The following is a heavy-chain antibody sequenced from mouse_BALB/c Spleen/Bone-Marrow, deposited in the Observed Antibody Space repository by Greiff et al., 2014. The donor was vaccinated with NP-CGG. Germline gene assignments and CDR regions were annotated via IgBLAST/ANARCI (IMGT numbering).Heavy chain of an antibody. V-gene: IGHV5-17*02. Sequence: EVQRVESGGGLVQPGGSRKLSCAASGFTFSSFGMHWVRQAPEKGLEWVAYISSGSSTIYYADTVKGRFTISRDNPKNTLFLQMTSLRSEDTAMYYCARSGYYYGSRPLSDYWGQGTTLTVSS. CDR1: GFTFSSFG. D-gene: IGHD1-1*01. J-gene: IGHJ2*01. CDR3: ARSGYYYGSRPLSDY. CDR2: ISSGSSTI.